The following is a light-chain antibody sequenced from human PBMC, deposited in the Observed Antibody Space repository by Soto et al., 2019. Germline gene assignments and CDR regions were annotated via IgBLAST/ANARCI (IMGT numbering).Light chain of an antibody. J-gene: IGKJ1*01. V-gene: IGKV3-15*01. CDR3: RQYNNWPPRT. CDR2: GAS. CDR1: QSVSSN. Sequence: EIVMTQSPATLSVSPGERATLSCRASQSVSSNLAWYQQKPGQAPRLLIYGASTRATGIPARFSGSGSGTEFTLTISSLQSEDVAVYYCRQYNNWPPRTFGQGPKVEIK.